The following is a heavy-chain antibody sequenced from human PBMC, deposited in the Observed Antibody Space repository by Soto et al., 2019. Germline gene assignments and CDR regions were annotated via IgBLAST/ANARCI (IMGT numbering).Heavy chain of an antibody. CDR1: GFTFSSYA. CDR2: ISGSGDST. V-gene: IGHV3-23*01. CDR3: ARRGPGTYFDY. D-gene: IGHD6-13*01. J-gene: IGHJ4*02. Sequence: EVQLLDSGGGLVQPGGSLRLSCAASGFTFSSYAMNWVRQAPGKGLEWDSVISGSGDSTYYADSVKGRFTISRDNSKNTLYLQMNSLRTEDTAVYYCARRGPGTYFDYWGQGTLVTVSS.